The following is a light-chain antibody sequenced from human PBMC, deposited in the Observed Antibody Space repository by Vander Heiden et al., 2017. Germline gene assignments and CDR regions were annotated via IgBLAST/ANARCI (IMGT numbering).Light chain of an antibody. J-gene: IGKJ2*01. CDR1: QSVSSN. CDR3: QLDNNWGYT. V-gene: IGKV3-15*01. Sequence: EIVMTQSPATLSVSPGERATLSCRASQSVSSNLACYQHKPVLAPRLLIYGASTRATPIPATFRRSGSGSEFTLRISSLLSEDFAVSYCQLDNNWGYT. CDR2: GAS.